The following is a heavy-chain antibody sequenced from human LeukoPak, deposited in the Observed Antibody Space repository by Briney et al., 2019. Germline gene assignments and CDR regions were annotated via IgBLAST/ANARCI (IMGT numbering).Heavy chain of an antibody. V-gene: IGHV4-38-2*02. J-gene: IGHJ4*02. CDR1: GDSISNGYY. Sequence: SETLSLTCTVSGDSISNGYYWGWIRQPPGKGLEWIGSIYHTGSTYYNPSLKSRVIISVDTSKNQFSLKLSSVTAAGTAVYYCARGRSGYGGNSGIASCDYWGQGTLVTVSS. CDR2: IYHTGST. CDR3: ARGRSGYGGNSGIASCDY. D-gene: IGHD4-23*01.